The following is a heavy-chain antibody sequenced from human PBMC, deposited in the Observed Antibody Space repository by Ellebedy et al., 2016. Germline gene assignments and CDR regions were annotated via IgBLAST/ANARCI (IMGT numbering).Heavy chain of an antibody. Sequence: GGSLRLXXAASGFTFSSYAMHWVRQAPGKGLEWVAVISYDGSNKYYADSVKGRFTISRDNSKNTLYLQMNSLRAEDTAVYYCARGEWQLVLNWGQGTLVTVSS. CDR1: GFTFSSYA. J-gene: IGHJ4*02. D-gene: IGHD6-13*01. V-gene: IGHV3-30-3*01. CDR3: ARGEWQLVLN. CDR2: ISYDGSNK.